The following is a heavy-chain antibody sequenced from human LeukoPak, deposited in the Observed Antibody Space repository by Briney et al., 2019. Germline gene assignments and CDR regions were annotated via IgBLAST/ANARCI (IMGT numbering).Heavy chain of an antibody. CDR2: IINMSSYV. D-gene: IGHD3-3*01. CDR1: GFSFSNYD. V-gene: IGHV3-21*06. J-gene: IGHJ6*03. Sequence: GGSLRLSCAASGFSFSNYDMNWVRQAPGKGLEWVSSIINMSSYVNYADSVKGRFIISRDNAKNSLYLQMNSLRAEDTAVYYCARRGAIFWYMDVWGKGTTVTVSS. CDR3: ARRGAIFWYMDV.